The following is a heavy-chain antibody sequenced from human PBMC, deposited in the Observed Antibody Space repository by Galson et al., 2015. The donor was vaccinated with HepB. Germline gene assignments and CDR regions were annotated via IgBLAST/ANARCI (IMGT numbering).Heavy chain of an antibody. CDR1: GGTFSTYP. V-gene: IGHV1-69*06. D-gene: IGHD6-13*01. CDR3: ASGLSSWYGEVY. Sequence: SVKVSCKASGGTFSTYPISWVRQAPGQGLEWMGGIIPMFGTPNYAQKFQGRVTITADKSTSTAFMELSSLRSEDTAVYYCASGLSSWYGEVYWGQGTLVTVSS. J-gene: IGHJ4*02. CDR2: IIPMFGTP.